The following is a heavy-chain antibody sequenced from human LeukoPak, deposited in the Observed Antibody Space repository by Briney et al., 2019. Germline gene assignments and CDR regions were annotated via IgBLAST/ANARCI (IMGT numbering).Heavy chain of an antibody. D-gene: IGHD2-2*01. Sequence: GASVKVSCKASGYTFTSYGISWVRQAPGQGLEWMGWISAYNGNTNYAQKLQGRVTMTTDTSTSTAYMELRSLRSDDTAVYYCARMLWRYESYPNWFDPWGQGTLVTVSS. J-gene: IGHJ5*02. CDR2: ISAYNGNT. CDR1: GYTFTSYG. CDR3: ARMLWRYESYPNWFDP. V-gene: IGHV1-18*01.